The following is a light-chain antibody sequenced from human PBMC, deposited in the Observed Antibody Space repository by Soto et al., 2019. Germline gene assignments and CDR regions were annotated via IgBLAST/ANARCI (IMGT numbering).Light chain of an antibody. Sequence: QSALTQPPSASGSPGQSVAISCTGASSDVGGYNYVSWYQQHPGKVPKLIIYEVSKRPSGVPDRFSGSKSGNTASLTVSGLQVEDEADYYCSSFEASNNLLFGGGTKLTVL. V-gene: IGLV2-8*01. J-gene: IGLJ2*01. CDR3: SSFEASNNLL. CDR2: EVS. CDR1: SSDVGGYNY.